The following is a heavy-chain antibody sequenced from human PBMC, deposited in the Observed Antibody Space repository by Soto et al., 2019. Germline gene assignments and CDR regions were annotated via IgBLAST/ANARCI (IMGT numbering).Heavy chain of an antibody. CDR1: GGSFKSYY. J-gene: IGHJ4*02. V-gene: IGHV4-34*01. CDR3: ARRKSSGYYYFDY. D-gene: IGHD3-22*01. CDR2: IDHSGST. Sequence: ETLSLTCSVSGGSFKSYYWSWVRQPPGKGLEWIGEIDHSGSTNYNPSLKSRVTMSVETSKNQLSLKLSPVTAADTAVYYCARRKSSGYYYFDYWGQGTPVTVSS.